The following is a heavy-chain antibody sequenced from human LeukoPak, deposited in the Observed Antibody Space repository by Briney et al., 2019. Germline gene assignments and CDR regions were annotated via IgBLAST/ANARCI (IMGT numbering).Heavy chain of an antibody. CDR3: TRELLGAGYGFDY. V-gene: IGHV1-2*02. CDR2: INPTRGGT. D-gene: IGHD3-16*01. CDR1: GYAFTDYY. J-gene: IGHJ4*02. Sequence: ASVKVSCTASGYAFTDYYIHWVRQAPGHGLESMGWINPTRGGTNYAQKFQGRVTMTGDTSISTANMDLSRLISDDTAVYYCTRELLGAGYGFDYWGQGTLVTVSS.